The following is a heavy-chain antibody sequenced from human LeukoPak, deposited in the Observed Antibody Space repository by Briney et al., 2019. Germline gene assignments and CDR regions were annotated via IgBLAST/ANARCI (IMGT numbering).Heavy chain of an antibody. CDR2: IYYSGGT. D-gene: IGHD6-13*01. V-gene: IGHV4-31*03. Sequence: SQTLSLTCTVSGGSISSGGYYWSWIRQHPGKGLEWIGNIYYSGGTYYNPSLKSRVTISVDTSKNQFSLKLSSVTAADTAVYYCASSAAAGTFWFDPWGQGTLVTVSS. CDR1: GGSISSGGYY. CDR3: ASSAAAGTFWFDP. J-gene: IGHJ5*02.